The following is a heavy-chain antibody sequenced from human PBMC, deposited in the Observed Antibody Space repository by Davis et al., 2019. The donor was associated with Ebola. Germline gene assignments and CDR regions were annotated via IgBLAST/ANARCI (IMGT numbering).Heavy chain of an antibody. D-gene: IGHD6-19*01. CDR1: GFTFSSYW. CDR2: INSDGSST. CDR3: ARVGWYGGNWFDP. J-gene: IGHJ5*02. Sequence: HTGGSLRLSCAASGFTFSSYWMHWVRQAPGKGLVWVSRINSDGSSTGYADSVKGRFTISRDNAKNTLYLQMNSLRAEDTAVYYCARVGWYGGNWFDPWGQGTLVTVSS. V-gene: IGHV3-74*01.